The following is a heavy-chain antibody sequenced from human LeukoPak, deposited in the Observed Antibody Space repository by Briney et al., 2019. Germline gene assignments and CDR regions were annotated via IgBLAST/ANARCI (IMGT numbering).Heavy chain of an antibody. CDR3: AKDGGSDPDAFDI. Sequence: GGSLRLSCAASGFTFSTYNMNWVRQAPGKGLEWVAFIRYDGSNKYYADSVKGRFTISRDNTKNTLYLQMNSLRAEDTAVYYCAKDGGSDPDAFDIWGQGTMVTVSS. CDR2: IRYDGSNK. D-gene: IGHD2-15*01. CDR1: GFTFSTYN. J-gene: IGHJ3*02. V-gene: IGHV3-30*02.